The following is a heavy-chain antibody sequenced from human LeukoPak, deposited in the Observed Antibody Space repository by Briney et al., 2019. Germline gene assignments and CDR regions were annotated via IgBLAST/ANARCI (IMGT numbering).Heavy chain of an antibody. CDR1: GFTFTDYY. D-gene: IGHD1-26*01. CDR3: ARGGIITSYAFEI. J-gene: IGHJ3*02. Sequence: GGSLRLSCATSGFTFTDYYMSWIRQAPGKGLEWVSYISVSGTTMYYADSVRGRFTISRDNAKNSLYLQMDSLRAEDTAVYYCARGGIITSYAFEIWGQGTMVTASS. CDR2: ISVSGTTM. V-gene: IGHV3-11*04.